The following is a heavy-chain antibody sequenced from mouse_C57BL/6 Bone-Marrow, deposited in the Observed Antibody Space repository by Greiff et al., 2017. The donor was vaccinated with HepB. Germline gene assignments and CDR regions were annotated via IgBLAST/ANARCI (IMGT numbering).Heavy chain of an antibody. V-gene: IGHV1-82*01. D-gene: IGHD2-1*01. J-gene: IGHJ2*01. CDR3: ANYGNYGY. CDR2: IYPGDGDT. Sequence: VQLQQSGPELVKPGASVKISCKASGYAFSSSWMNWVKQRPGKGLEWIGRIYPGDGDTNYNGKFKGKATLTADKSSSTAYMRLSSLTSEDSAVYFCANYGNYGYWGQGTTLTVSS. CDR1: GYAFSSSW.